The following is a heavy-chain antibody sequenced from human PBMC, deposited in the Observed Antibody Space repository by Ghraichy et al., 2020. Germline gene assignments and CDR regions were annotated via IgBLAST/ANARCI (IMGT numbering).Heavy chain of an antibody. Sequence: GGSLRLSCAASGFTVSSNYMSWVRQAPGKGLEWVSVIYSGGSTYYADSVKGRFTISRDNSKNTLYLQMNSLRAEDTAVYYCARVRNPLLFDYWGQGTLVTVSS. CDR2: IYSGGST. CDR3: ARVRNPLLFDY. J-gene: IGHJ4*02. CDR1: GFTVSSNY. V-gene: IGHV3-53*01. D-gene: IGHD2-15*01.